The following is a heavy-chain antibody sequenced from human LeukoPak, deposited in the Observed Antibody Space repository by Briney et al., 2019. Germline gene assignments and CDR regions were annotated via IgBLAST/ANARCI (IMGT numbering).Heavy chain of an antibody. V-gene: IGHV1-18*01. D-gene: IGHD4-17*01. J-gene: IGHJ4*02. CDR2: IGTQSGNT. CDR1: GYTLTSYG. Sequence: ASVKVSCKASGYTLTSYGINWMRQAPGQGLEWMGWIGTQSGNTNYAQKVQGRLTLTTDRSTNTAYMELRSLRSDDTAVYYCARGAYGDKWGQGTMVTVSS. CDR3: ARGAYGDK.